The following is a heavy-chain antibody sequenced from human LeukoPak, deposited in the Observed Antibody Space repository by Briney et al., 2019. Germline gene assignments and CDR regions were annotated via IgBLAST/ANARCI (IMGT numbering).Heavy chain of an antibody. D-gene: IGHD3-10*01. V-gene: IGHV3-23*01. CDR2: ISGSGGST. CDR3: ANRITMVRGVILSYGMDV. Sequence: GGSLRLSCAASRFTFSSYAMSWVRQAPGKGLERVSAISGSGGSTYYADSVKGRFTISRDNSKNTLYLQMNSLRAEDTAVYYCANRITMVRGVILSYGMDVWGKGTTVTVSS. J-gene: IGHJ6*04. CDR1: RFTFSSYA.